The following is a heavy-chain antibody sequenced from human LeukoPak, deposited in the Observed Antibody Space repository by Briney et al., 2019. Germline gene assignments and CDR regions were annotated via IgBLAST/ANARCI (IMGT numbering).Heavy chain of an antibody. J-gene: IGHJ4*02. Sequence: ASVKVSCKASGYTFTGYYIHWVRQAPGQGLEWMGRINPNSGGTNYAQKFQGRVTMTRDTSINTAYVDLTKLRSDNTAVYYCARSRRSGSYGIGYWGQGTLVTVSS. D-gene: IGHD3-10*01. CDR2: INPNSGGT. CDR3: ARSRRSGSYGIGY. V-gene: IGHV1-2*06. CDR1: GYTFTGYY.